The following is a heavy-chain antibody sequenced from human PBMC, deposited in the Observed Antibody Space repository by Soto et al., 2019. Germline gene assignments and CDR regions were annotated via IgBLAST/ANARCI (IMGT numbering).Heavy chain of an antibody. J-gene: IGHJ6*04. D-gene: IGHD3-9*01. Sequence: ASVKVSCKASGYTFTSYGISWVRQAPGQGIEWMGWISAYNGNTNYAQKLKGRVTMTTDTSATTAYKELRSLRSDDTPVYYCASGGEYVILSGSYIGQNLYVWGKGTTVTVSS. CDR3: ASGGEYVILSGSYIGQNLYV. CDR1: GYTFTSYG. V-gene: IGHV1-18*01. CDR2: ISAYNGNT.